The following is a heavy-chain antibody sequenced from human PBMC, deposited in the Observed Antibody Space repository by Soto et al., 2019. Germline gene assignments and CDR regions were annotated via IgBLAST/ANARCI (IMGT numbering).Heavy chain of an antibody. Sequence: QTLSLACAISGYNVSIPIATFELIRQSPSRGLEWLGRTLYTSKWPYEYALSVKGRITISPDTSKNHFSLQLDSVTPEDTAVYYCLRVDWKDAGSWGQGTLVTVSS. D-gene: IGHD1-1*01. J-gene: IGHJ5*02. V-gene: IGHV6-1*01. CDR3: LRVDWKDAGS. CDR2: TLYTSKWPY. CDR1: GYNVSIPIAT.